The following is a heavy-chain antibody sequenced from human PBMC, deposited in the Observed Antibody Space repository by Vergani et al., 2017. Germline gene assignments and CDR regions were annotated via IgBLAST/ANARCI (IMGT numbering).Heavy chain of an antibody. CDR2: ISYDGSEK. V-gene: IGHV3-30*18. CDR1: GFTFSSFG. Sequence: QLVESGGGVVQPGRSLRLSCAASGFTFSSFGIHWVRQAPGRGLEWVAAISYDGSEKFYADSVKGRFTISRDNSKNTVDLQLSSLRPEDTAVYFCAKTLYTGVTLPPFDSLGLGALGTVSS. CDR3: AKTLYTGVTLPPFDS. J-gene: IGHJ5*01. D-gene: IGHD2-2*02.